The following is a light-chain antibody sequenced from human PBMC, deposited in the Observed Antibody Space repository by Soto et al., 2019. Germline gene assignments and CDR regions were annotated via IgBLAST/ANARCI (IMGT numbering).Light chain of an antibody. CDR3: NQRSNWPPIT. V-gene: IGKV3-11*01. Sequence: EIVLTQSPATLSLSPGERATLSFRASQIVKTFLVWYQQRPGQAPRLLIYDASHRAAGIPARFSGSGFGTDFTLTISSLEPQDAAVYYCNQRSNWPPITFGQGTRPEI. CDR2: DAS. J-gene: IGKJ5*01. CDR1: QIVKTF.